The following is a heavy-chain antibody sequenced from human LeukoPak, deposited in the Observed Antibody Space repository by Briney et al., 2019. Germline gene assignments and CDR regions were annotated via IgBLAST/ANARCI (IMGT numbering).Heavy chain of an antibody. Sequence: SETLSLTCAVYGGSFSGYYWSWIRQPPGKGLEWIGEINHSGSTNYNPSLKSRVTISVDTSKNQFSLKLSSVTAADTAVYYCARGLYSYGSGSYYRGNWFDPWGQGTLVTVSS. D-gene: IGHD3-10*01. CDR2: INHSGST. J-gene: IGHJ5*02. V-gene: IGHV4-34*01. CDR1: GGSFSGYY. CDR3: ARGLYSYGSGSYYRGNWFDP.